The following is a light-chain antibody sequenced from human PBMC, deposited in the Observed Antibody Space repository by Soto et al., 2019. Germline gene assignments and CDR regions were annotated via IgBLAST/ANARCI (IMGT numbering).Light chain of an antibody. J-gene: IGKJ2*01. Sequence: EIVLTQSPGTLSLSPGEWATLSCRAGQSVSSSDLAWYQQKPGQAPRLLIYGASSRATGIPDRFSGSWSGTDFALTISRLESEDFAVYYCEHYGTSPPYTFGQGTKLDIK. CDR1: QSVSSSD. CDR3: EHYGTSPPYT. V-gene: IGKV3-20*01. CDR2: GAS.